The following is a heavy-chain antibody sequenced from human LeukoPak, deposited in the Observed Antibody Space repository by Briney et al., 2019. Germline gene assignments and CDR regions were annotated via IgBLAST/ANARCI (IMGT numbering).Heavy chain of an antibody. CDR2: IYTSGST. V-gene: IGHV4-61*02. CDR3: ARGRRVAAGSVDY. D-gene: IGHD6-13*01. CDR1: GGSISSGSYY. Sequence: PSQTLSLTCTVSGGSISSGSYYWSWIRQPAGKGLEWIGRIYTSGSTNYNPSLKSRVTISVDTSKNQFSLKLSSVTAADTAVYYCARGRRVAAGSVDYWGQGTLVTVSS. J-gene: IGHJ4*02.